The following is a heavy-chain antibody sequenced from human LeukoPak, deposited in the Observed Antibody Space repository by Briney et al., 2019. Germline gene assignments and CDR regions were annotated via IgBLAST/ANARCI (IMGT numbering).Heavy chain of an antibody. V-gene: IGHV3-48*03. J-gene: IGHJ3*02. D-gene: IGHD4/OR15-4a*01. CDR2: ISSSGSTI. Sequence: GGSLRLSCAASGSTFSSYEMNRVRQAPGKGLEWVSYISSSGSTIYYADSVKGRFTISRDNAKNSLYLQMNSLRAEDTAVYYCARANEVGAFDIWGQGTMVTVSS. CDR1: GSTFSSYE. CDR3: ARANEVGAFDI.